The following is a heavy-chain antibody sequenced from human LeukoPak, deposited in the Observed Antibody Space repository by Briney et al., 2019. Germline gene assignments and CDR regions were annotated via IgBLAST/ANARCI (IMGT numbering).Heavy chain of an antibody. D-gene: IGHD4-17*01. CDR2: ISYDGSNE. CDR1: GFTFNNYG. V-gene: IGHV3-30*18. CDR3: ANTGVGRTTVTLPAPTDY. J-gene: IGHJ4*02. Sequence: GGSLRLSCAASGFTFNNYGMHWVRQAPGKGLEWVAFISYDGSNEYYLDSVKGRFTISRDNSKNTLYLQMNSLRAEDTAVFYCANTGVGRTTVTLPAPTDYWGQGTLVTVSS.